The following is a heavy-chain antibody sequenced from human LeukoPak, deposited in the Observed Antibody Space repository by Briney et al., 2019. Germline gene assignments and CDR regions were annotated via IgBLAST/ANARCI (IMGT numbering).Heavy chain of an antibody. J-gene: IGHJ3*02. D-gene: IGHD3-22*01. CDR3: AKDMGYVSSGYGARAFDI. Sequence: GGSLRLSCAASGFTFSSYSMNWVRQAPGKGLEWVSSISSSSSYIYYADSVKGRFTITRDNAKNSLYLQMNSLRAEDTALYYCAKDMGYVSSGYGARAFDIWGQGTMVTVSS. CDR2: ISSSSSYI. V-gene: IGHV3-21*04. CDR1: GFTFSSYS.